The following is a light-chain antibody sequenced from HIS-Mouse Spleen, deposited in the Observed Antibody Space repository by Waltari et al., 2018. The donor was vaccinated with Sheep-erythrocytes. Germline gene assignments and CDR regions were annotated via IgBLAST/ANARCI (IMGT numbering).Light chain of an antibody. V-gene: IGLV2-23*01. Sequence: QSALTQPASVSGSPGQSITISCTGTSSDVGSYNLVSWYQQHPGKAPKLMLYEGSKRPSGVSNRFAGSKSGNTASLNISGLQAEDEADYYCCSYAGSSTPWVFGGGTKLTVL. CDR1: SSDVGSYNL. CDR3: CSYAGSSTPWV. CDR2: EGS. J-gene: IGLJ3*02.